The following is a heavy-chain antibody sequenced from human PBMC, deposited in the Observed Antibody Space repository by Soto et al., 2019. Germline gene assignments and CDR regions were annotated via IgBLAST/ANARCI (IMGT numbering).Heavy chain of an antibody. CDR3: AGSGYYHNSGMDV. CDR1: GGSISSYY. Sequence: PSETLSLTCTLSGGSISSYYWSWIRQPPGKGLEGIGYIYYSGITNYNPSLKSRVTISVDTSKNQFSLKLSSVTAADTAVYYCAGSGYYHNSGMDVWGQGTTVTVSS. CDR2: IYYSGIT. J-gene: IGHJ6*02. D-gene: IGHD3-22*01. V-gene: IGHV4-59*01.